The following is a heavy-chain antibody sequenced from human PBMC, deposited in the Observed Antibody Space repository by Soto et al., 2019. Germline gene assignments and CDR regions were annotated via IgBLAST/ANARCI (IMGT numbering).Heavy chain of an antibody. CDR2: FDPEDGET. J-gene: IGHJ4*02. Sequence: QVQLVQSGAEVKKPGASVKVSCKVSGYILTDLSIHWVRQAPGKGLEWMGGFDPEDGETIYAQKFQGRVTMTEDTSTDTAYMELSSLSYEDTAVYYCAARSRYTSGQEFDDWGQGTLGTVAS. D-gene: IGHD2-2*02. V-gene: IGHV1-24*01. CDR3: AARSRYTSGQEFDD. CDR1: GYILTDLS.